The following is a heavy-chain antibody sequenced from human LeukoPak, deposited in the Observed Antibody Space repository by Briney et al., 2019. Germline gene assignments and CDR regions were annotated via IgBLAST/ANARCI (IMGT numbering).Heavy chain of an antibody. D-gene: IGHD3-10*01. CDR1: GGSISYYY. CDR2: IYSTGSA. CDR3: ARNRYYYGSGNYGVPNWFDP. Sequence: PSETLSLTCTVSGGSISYYYWSWIRQPAGKGLEWIGRIYSTGSANYNPSLKSRVTMSVDTSKNQFSLKLNSVTAADTAVYYCARNRYYYGSGNYGVPNWFDPWGQGTLVTVSS. J-gene: IGHJ5*02. V-gene: IGHV4-4*07.